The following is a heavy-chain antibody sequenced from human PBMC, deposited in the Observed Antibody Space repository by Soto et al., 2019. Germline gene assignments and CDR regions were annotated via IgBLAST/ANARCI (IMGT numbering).Heavy chain of an antibody. D-gene: IGHD6-13*01. V-gene: IGHV4-59*01. CDR2: IYYSGNT. CDR3: ARKGAAASYAHYYMDV. J-gene: IGHJ6*03. Sequence: SETLSLTCTVSGGSISTYYWSWIRQPPGKGLEWIGYIYYSGNTNYNPSLESRVTISVATSRNRFSLNLTSATAADTAVYYCARKGAAASYAHYYMDVWGRGTAVTVSS. CDR1: GGSISTYY.